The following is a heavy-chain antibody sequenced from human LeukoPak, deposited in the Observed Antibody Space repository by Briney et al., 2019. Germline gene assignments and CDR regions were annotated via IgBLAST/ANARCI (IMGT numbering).Heavy chain of an antibody. D-gene: IGHD1-26*01. CDR2: IIISSSYI. CDR1: GFPFSNYS. V-gene: IGHV3-21*01. J-gene: IGHJ4*02. Sequence: PGGSLRPSRAASGFPFSNYSMNWVPQAPGEGLEWVSSIIISSSYIYYADSVKGRFTISRDNAKNSLYLQMNRLRAEDTAVYYCARDALVGATRTVLGPLYSWGQGTLVTVSS. CDR3: ARDALVGATRTVLGPLYS.